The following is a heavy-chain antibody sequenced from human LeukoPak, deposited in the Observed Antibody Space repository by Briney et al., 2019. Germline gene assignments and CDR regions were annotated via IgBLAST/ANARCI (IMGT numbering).Heavy chain of an antibody. D-gene: IGHD1-26*01. J-gene: IGHJ4*02. Sequence: ASVKVSCKASGYTFTSYGISWLRQAPGQGLEWMGWISAYNGNTNYAQKLQGRVTMTTDTSTSTAYMELRSLRSDDTAVYYCARSIREPPRGYYFDYWGQGTLVTVSS. CDR3: ARSIREPPRGYYFDY. CDR2: ISAYNGNT. V-gene: IGHV1-18*01. CDR1: GYTFTSYG.